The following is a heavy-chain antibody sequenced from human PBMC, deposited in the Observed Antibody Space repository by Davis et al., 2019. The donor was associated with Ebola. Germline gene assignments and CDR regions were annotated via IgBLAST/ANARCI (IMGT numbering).Heavy chain of an antibody. CDR1: GGTFSSYA. Sequence: AASVKVSCKASGGTFSSYAISWVRKAPGQGLEWMGGIIPMFGTANYAQKFQGRVTITADKSTSTAYMELSSLRSVDTAVYYCAREVTVTTNYFDFWGQGTLVTVSS. CDR3: AREVTVTTNYFDF. J-gene: IGHJ4*02. V-gene: IGHV1-69*06. CDR2: IIPMFGTA. D-gene: IGHD4-17*01.